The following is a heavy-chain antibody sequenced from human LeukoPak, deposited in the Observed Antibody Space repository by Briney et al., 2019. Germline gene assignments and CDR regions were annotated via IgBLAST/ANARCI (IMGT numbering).Heavy chain of an antibody. D-gene: IGHD2-2*02. CDR2: INAGNGNT. Sequence: ASVKVSCEASGYTFTSYAMHWVRQAPGQRLEWMGWINAGNGNTNYSQKFQGRVTITRDTSASTAYMELSSLRSEDTAVYYCATNTRQDGFDIWGQGTMVTVSS. V-gene: IGHV1-3*01. CDR1: GYTFTSYA. J-gene: IGHJ3*02. CDR3: ATNTRQDGFDI.